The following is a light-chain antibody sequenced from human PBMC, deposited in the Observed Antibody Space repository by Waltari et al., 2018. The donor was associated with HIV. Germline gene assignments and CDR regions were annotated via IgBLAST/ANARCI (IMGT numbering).Light chain of an antibody. CDR3: CSYAGSSTVV. Sequence: QSPLPQPASVSGSPGQSITISRTGTSRDVGDYNYVSWYQQHPGKAPTRMIYDVNKRPSGVSNRFSGSKSGNTASLTISGLQAEDEADYYCCSYAGSSTVVFGGGTKLTVL. J-gene: IGLJ2*01. CDR1: SRDVGDYNY. CDR2: DVN. V-gene: IGLV2-23*02.